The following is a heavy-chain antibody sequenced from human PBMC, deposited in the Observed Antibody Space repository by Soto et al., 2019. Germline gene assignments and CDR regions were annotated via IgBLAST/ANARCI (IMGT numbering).Heavy chain of an antibody. D-gene: IGHD5-18*01. Sequence: LRLSCAASGFTFSDSYMSWIRQAPGKGLEWVSTIRSTTGYTNYAASVKGRFTVSRDNAENSLSLQMNALRADDTAVYYCARRGYTFGYDYWGRGTLVTVSS. V-gene: IGHV3-11*06. CDR1: GFTFSDSY. CDR2: IRSTTGYT. CDR3: ARRGYTFGYDY. J-gene: IGHJ4*02.